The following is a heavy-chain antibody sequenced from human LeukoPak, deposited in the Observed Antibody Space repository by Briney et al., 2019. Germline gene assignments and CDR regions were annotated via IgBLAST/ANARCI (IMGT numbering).Heavy chain of an antibody. Sequence: PSETLSLTCTVSGGSISSFYWSWIRQPPGKGLQWIGYIYYSGITRYNPSLKSRVAISVDTSKNQFSLKLSSVTAADTAVYYCASGGYSGYAFDYWGQGILVTVSS. V-gene: IGHV4-59*01. CDR3: ASGGYSGYAFDY. CDR2: IYYSGIT. D-gene: IGHD5-12*01. CDR1: GGSISSFY. J-gene: IGHJ4*02.